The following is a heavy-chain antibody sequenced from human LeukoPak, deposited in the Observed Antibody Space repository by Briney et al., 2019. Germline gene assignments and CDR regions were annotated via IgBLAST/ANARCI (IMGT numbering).Heavy chain of an antibody. J-gene: IGHJ3*02. D-gene: IGHD3-10*01. V-gene: IGHV4-39*07. Sequence: SETLSLTCTVSGGSISSSSYYWGWIRQPPGKGLELIGSIYYSGSTYYNPSLKSRVTISVDTSKNQFSLKLSSVTAADTAVYYCARSMVRGVSNDAFDIWGQGTMVTVSS. CDR1: GGSISSSSYY. CDR2: IYYSGST. CDR3: ARSMVRGVSNDAFDI.